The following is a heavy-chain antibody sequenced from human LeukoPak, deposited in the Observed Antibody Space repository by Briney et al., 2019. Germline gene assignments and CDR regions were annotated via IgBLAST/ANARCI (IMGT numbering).Heavy chain of an antibody. Sequence: SETLSLTCTVSGGSISSYYWTWIRQPPGKGLEWIGYIYTSGSTNYNPSLKSRVTMSVDTSKNQFSLKLSSVTAADTAVYYCARRSVGTMYYDFRGQGTLVTVSS. CDR2: IYTSGST. D-gene: IGHD1-26*01. CDR1: GGSISSYY. J-gene: IGHJ4*02. V-gene: IGHV4-4*09. CDR3: ARRSVGTMYYDF.